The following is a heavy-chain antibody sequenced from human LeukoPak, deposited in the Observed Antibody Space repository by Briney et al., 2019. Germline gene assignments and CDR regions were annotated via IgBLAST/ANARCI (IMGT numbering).Heavy chain of an antibody. CDR3: ASTIVVVPAAMLY. V-gene: IGHV3-30-3*01. D-gene: IGHD2-2*01. CDR2: ISYDGSNK. CDR1: GFTFRSYA. J-gene: IGHJ4*02. Sequence: PGGSLRLSCAASGFTFRSYAMHWVRQAPGKGLEWVAVISYDGSNKYYADSVKGRFTISRDNSKNTLYLQMNSLRAEDTAVYYCASTIVVVPAAMLYWGQGTLVTVSS.